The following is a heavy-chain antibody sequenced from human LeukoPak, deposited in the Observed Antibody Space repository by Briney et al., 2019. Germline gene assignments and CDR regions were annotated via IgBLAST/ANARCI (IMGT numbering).Heavy chain of an antibody. V-gene: IGHV4-59*08. CDR3: ARPSGADWCFDL. CDR2: IYYSGST. J-gene: IGHJ2*01. CDR1: GGSISSYY. D-gene: IGHD2-15*01. Sequence: SETLSLTCTVSGGSISSYYWSWIRQPPGKGLEWIGYIYYSGSTNYNPSLESRVTISVDTSKNQFSLKLSSVTAADTAVYYCARPSGADWCFDLWGRGTLVTVSS.